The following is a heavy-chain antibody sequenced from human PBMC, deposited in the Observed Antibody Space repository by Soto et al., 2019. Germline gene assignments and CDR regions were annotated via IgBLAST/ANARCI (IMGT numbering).Heavy chain of an antibody. V-gene: IGHV3-11*01. Sequence: GGSLRLSCAASGFDFSDYYMSWIRQAPGKGLEWISYISNSGIIIYYADSVEGRFTISRDNAKKSLYLQMNSLRAEDTAVYYCARENKRYFDWLLNYHYSALDVWGQGTTVTVSS. CDR2: ISNSGIII. J-gene: IGHJ6*02. CDR3: ARENKRYFDWLLNYHYSALDV. D-gene: IGHD3-9*01. CDR1: GFDFSDYY.